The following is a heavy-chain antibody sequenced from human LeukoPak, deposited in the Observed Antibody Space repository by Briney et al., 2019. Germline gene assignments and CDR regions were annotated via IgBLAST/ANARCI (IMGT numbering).Heavy chain of an antibody. CDR3: TRDTDYGSATNYFDS. J-gene: IGHJ4*02. V-gene: IGHV3-43*01. D-gene: IGHD3-10*01. CDR2: ISWEGHTT. CDR1: GFTFDDYA. Sequence: PGGSLRLSCAASGFTFDDYAMHWVRQAPGKGLEWVALISWEGHTTYYADSVRGRFTISRDNSKNSLYLQMNSLRTEDTAFYYCTRDTDYGSATNYFDSWGQGTLVSLSS.